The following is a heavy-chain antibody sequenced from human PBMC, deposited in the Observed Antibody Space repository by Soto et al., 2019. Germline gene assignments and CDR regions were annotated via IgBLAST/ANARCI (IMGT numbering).Heavy chain of an antibody. CDR3: AHSHGPGYIDAFDI. CDR2: IYWDDDK. Sequence: QITLKESGPPLVKPTQTLTLTCTFSGFSLSTSGVGVGWIRQPPGKALEWLALIYWDDDKRYSPSLKSRLTITKDTSKNQVVLTMTNMDPVDTATYYCAHSHGPGYIDAFDIWGQGTMVTVSS. CDR1: GFSLSTSGVG. D-gene: IGHD1-1*01. V-gene: IGHV2-5*02. J-gene: IGHJ3*02.